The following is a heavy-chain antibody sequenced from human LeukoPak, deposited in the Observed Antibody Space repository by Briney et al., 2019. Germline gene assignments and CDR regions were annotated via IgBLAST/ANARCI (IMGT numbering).Heavy chain of an antibody. V-gene: IGHV3-11*04. D-gene: IGHD3-3*01. CDR1: GFTFSDYN. CDR3: ARDSTYYDFWSGYSAYYYYMDV. CDR2: ISRSGSTK. Sequence: GGSLRLSCAASGFTFSDYNMRWIRQAPGKGLEWVSSISRSGSTKYYADSVKGRFTISRDNAKNSLYLQMNSLRAEDTAVYYCARDSTYYDFWSGYSAYYYYMDVWGKGTTVTVSS. J-gene: IGHJ6*03.